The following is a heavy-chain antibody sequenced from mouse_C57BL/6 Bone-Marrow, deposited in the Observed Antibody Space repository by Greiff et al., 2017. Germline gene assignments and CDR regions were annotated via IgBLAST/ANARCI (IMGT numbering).Heavy chain of an antibody. J-gene: IGHJ2*01. D-gene: IGHD2-4*01. V-gene: IGHV3-6*01. CDR3: ARSYYDYAIDY. Sequence: EVKLVESGPGLVKPSQSLSLTCSVTGYSITSGYYWNWIRQFPGNKLEWMGYISYDGSNNYNPSLKNRISITRDTSKNQFFLKLNSVTTEDTATYYCARSYYDYAIDYWGQGTTLTVSS. CDR2: ISYDGSN. CDR1: GYSITSGYY.